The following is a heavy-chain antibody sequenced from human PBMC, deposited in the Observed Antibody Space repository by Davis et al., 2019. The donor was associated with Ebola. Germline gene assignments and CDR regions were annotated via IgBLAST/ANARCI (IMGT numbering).Heavy chain of an antibody. V-gene: IGHV6-1*01. D-gene: IGHD5-18*01. CDR1: GDSVSTAG. CDR2: TYYKSKWYN. Sequence: PSETLSLTRAISGDSVSTAGWNWIRQSPSRGLEWLGRTYYKSKWYNDYAVSVKSRITINPDTSKNQFSLQLNSVTPEDTALYYCARGWLRGGMDVWGEGTTVTV. CDR3: ARGWLRGGMDV. J-gene: IGHJ6*02.